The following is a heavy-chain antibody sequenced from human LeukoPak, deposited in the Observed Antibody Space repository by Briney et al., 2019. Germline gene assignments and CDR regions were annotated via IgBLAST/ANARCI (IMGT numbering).Heavy chain of an antibody. D-gene: IGHD3-10*01. Sequence: PSETLSLTCAVYGGSFTIYSWTWIRQPPGKGLEWIGEINHSGSTNYNPSLKSRVTISVDTSKNQFSLKLSSVTAADTAVYYCARKKPYYYGSGSYYRFDPWGQGTLVTVSS. CDR2: INHSGST. CDR3: ARKKPYYYGSGSYYRFDP. J-gene: IGHJ5*02. V-gene: IGHV4-34*01. CDR1: GGSFTIYS.